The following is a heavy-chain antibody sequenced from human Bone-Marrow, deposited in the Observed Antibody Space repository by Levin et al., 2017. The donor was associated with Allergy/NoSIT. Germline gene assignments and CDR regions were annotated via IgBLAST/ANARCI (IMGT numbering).Heavy chain of an antibody. J-gene: IGHJ4*02. Sequence: ASVTVSCKASGYTFTSYYMHWVRQAPGQGLEWMGIINPSGGSTSYAQKFQGRVTMTRDTSTSTVYMELSSLRSEDTAVYYCARVSPPSYYYDSSGDYWGQGTLVTVSS. CDR3: ARVSPPSYYYDSSGDY. D-gene: IGHD3-22*01. CDR1: GYTFTSYY. CDR2: INPSGGST. V-gene: IGHV1-46*01.